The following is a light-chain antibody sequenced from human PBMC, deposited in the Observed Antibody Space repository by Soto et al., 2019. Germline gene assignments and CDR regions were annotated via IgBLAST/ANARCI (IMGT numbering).Light chain of an antibody. CDR3: QSYDSSLSGSYV. CDR2: GNN. J-gene: IGLJ1*01. CDR1: SSNIGAGYD. V-gene: IGLV1-40*01. Sequence: QSVLTQPPSVSGAPGQRVTISFTWSSSNIGAGYDVHWYQRLPGTAPKVLIYGNNNRPSWVPDRFSGSKSGTSATLAITGLQAEDEADYYCQSYDSSLSGSYVFGTGTKVTVL.